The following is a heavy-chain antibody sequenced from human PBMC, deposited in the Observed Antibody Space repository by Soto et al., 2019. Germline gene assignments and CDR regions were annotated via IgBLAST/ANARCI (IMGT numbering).Heavy chain of an antibody. J-gene: IGHJ4*02. Sequence: GGSLRLSCAASGFSFRLYSFNWVRQAPGKGLEGVSLFSSGGYTMYYADSGKGRFTISRDDAKSSVYLQMDSLSDDDTAVYYCARHPVAAAESFFDLWGQGTLVTVSS. CDR2: FSSGGYTM. CDR1: GFSFRLYS. V-gene: IGHV3-48*02. D-gene: IGHD6-13*01. CDR3: ARHPVAAAESFFDL.